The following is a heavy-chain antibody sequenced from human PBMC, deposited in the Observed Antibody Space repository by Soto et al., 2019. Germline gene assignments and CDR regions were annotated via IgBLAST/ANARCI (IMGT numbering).Heavy chain of an antibody. CDR3: ARVSGEYRDY. J-gene: IGHJ4*02. Sequence: EVQLVESGGGLVKPGGSLRLSCAVSGFTFSSYSMNWVRQAPGKGLEWVSSISSSSSYIYYADSVKGRFTISRDNAKNSLYLQMSDLRAEDTAVYYCARVSGEYRDYWGQGTLVTVSS. V-gene: IGHV3-21*01. CDR1: GFTFSSYS. CDR2: ISSSSSYI. D-gene: IGHD3-10*01.